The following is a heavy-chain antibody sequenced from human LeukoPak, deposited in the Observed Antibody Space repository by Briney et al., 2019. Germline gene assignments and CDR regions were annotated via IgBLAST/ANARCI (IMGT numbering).Heavy chain of an antibody. CDR1: GFTFSSYW. Sequence: PGGSLRLSCAASGFTFSSYWMHWVRQAPGKGLEWVSVIYSGGSTYYADSVKGRFTISRDNSKNTLYLQVNSLRAEDTAVYYCALSGYHSEYHFDYWGQGTLVTVSS. CDR2: IYSGGST. D-gene: IGHD5-12*01. V-gene: IGHV3-53*01. CDR3: ALSGYHSEYHFDY. J-gene: IGHJ4*02.